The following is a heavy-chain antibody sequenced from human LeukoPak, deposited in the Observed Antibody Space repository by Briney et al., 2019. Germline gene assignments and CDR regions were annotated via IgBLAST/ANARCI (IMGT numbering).Heavy chain of an antibody. Sequence: GGSLRLSCAASGFTFRNYGMHWVRQAPGKGLEWVAVIWYDGSNKYYADSVKGRFTISRDNSKNTLYLQMNSLRAEDTAVYYCARAPFAGYYDSSAYPDYWGQGTLVTVSS. CDR3: ARAPFAGYYDSSAYPDY. CDR2: IWYDGSNK. CDR1: GFTFRNYG. D-gene: IGHD3-22*01. J-gene: IGHJ4*02. V-gene: IGHV3-33*01.